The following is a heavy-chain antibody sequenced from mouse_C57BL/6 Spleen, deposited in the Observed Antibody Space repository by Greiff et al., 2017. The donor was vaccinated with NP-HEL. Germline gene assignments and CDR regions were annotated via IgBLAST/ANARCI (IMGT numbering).Heavy chain of an antibody. D-gene: IGHD1-1*02. V-gene: IGHV1-69*01. J-gene: IGHJ3*01. CDR2: IDPSDSYT. CDR1: GYTFTSYW. CDR3: ARAGNGGLTY. Sequence: VQLQQSGAELVMPGASVKLSCKASGYTFTSYWMHWVKQRPGQGLEWIGEIDPSDSYTNYNQKFKGKSTLTVDKSSSTAYMQLSSLTSEDSAVYYCARAGNGGLTYWGQGTLVTVSA.